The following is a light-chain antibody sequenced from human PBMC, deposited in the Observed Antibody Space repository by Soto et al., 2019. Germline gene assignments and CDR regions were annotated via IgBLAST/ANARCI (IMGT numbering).Light chain of an antibody. CDR1: QSVSSN. V-gene: IGKV3-15*01. J-gene: IGKJ1*01. CDR2: GAS. CDR3: QQYNNLTS. Sequence: EIVMPQSPATLSLSPGESAPLSCSASQSVSSNLACYNLKPGQAPSILIYGASNRATGIPASFSGSGSGTEFTLTISSLQSADVAVYYCQQYNNLTSFGHVTKVEIK.